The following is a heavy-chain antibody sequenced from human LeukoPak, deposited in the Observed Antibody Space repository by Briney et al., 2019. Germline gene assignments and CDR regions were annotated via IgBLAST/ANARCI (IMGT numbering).Heavy chain of an antibody. J-gene: IGHJ4*02. CDR2: ISSSSSYI. V-gene: IGHV3-21*01. Sequence: GGSLRLSCAASGFTFSSYSMNWVRQAPGKGLEWVSSISSSSSYIYYADSVKGRFTISRDNAKNSLYLQMNSLRAEDTAVYYCARGLMTTVTRALGYWGQGTLVTVSS. D-gene: IGHD4-17*01. CDR1: GFTFSSYS. CDR3: ARGLMTTVTRALGY.